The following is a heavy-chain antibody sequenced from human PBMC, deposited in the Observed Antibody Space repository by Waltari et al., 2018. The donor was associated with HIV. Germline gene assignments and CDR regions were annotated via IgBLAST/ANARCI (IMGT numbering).Heavy chain of an antibody. D-gene: IGHD2-2*01. J-gene: IGHJ5*02. Sequence: QVQLVQSGAEVKKPGASVKVSCKASGYTFTSYDINWVRQATGQGLEWMGWMNPNSGNTGYAQKFQGRVTMTRNTSISTAYMELSSLRSDDTAVYYCARAGRYCSSTSRPGCWFDPWGQGTLVTVSS. CDR2: MNPNSGNT. V-gene: IGHV1-8*01. CDR3: ARAGRYCSSTSRPGCWFDP. CDR1: GYTFTSYD.